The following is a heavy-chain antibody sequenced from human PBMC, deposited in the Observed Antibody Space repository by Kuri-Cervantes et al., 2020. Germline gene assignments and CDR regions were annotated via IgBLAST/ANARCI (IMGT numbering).Heavy chain of an antibody. CDR1: GFTLSSYG. V-gene: IGHV3-30*18. Sequence: SLKISCAASGFTLSSYGMHWVRQAPGKGLEWVAVISYDGSNKYYADSVKGRFTISRDNSKNTLYLQMNSLRAEDTAVYYCAKDGGLNYDFWSGLGGPYYYYGMDVWGQGTTVTVSS. D-gene: IGHD3-3*01. CDR3: AKDGGLNYDFWSGLGGPYYYYGMDV. CDR2: ISYDGSNK. J-gene: IGHJ6*02.